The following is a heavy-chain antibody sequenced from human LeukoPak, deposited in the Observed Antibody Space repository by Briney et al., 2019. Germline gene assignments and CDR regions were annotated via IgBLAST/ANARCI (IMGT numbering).Heavy chain of an antibody. CDR2: VYHSRST. V-gene: IGHV4-38-2*02. J-gene: IGHJ3*01. CDR3: ARTNAFDF. Sequence: ADTLSLTCTVSGYSINRGHHWGWIRQPPGQGLEWIGSVYHSRSTNYNPSLKSLVTISVDTSKNQFYMNLNSVTAADTAVFYCARTNAFDFWGQGTMVTVSS. CDR1: GYSINRGHH.